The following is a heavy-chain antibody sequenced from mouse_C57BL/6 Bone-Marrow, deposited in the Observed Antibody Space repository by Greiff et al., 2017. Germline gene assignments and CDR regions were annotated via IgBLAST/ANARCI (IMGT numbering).Heavy chain of an antibody. CDR2: ISYDGSN. Sequence: EVKLQESGPGLVKPSQSLSLTCSVTGYSITSGYYWNWIRQFPGNKLEWMGYISYDGSNNYNPSLKNRISITRDTSKNQFFLKLNSVTTEDTATYYCARGNYGSRRYFDVWGTGTTVTVSS. CDR1: GYSITSGYY. V-gene: IGHV3-6*01. D-gene: IGHD1-1*01. CDR3: ARGNYGSRRYFDV. J-gene: IGHJ1*03.